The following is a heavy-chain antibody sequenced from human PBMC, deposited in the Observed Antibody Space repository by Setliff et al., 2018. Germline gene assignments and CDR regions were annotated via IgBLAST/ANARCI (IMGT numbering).Heavy chain of an antibody. J-gene: IGHJ4*02. Sequence: PSETLSLTCAVSGYSISSDSYWGWIRQPPGKGLEWIASIYHSGRNYYNPSLKSRVIISVDTSKNQFSLKLSSVTAADTAVYYCARHYYDSGGYYIDYWGQGTLVTVSS. CDR1: GYSISSDSY. CDR2: IYHSGRN. CDR3: ARHYYDSGGYYIDY. D-gene: IGHD3-22*01. V-gene: IGHV4-38-2*01.